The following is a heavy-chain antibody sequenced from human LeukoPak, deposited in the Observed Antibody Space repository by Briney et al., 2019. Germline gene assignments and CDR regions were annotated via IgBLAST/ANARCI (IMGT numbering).Heavy chain of an antibody. Sequence: ASVKVSCKASGGTFSSYAISWVRQAPGQGLEWMGGIIPIFGTANYAQKFQGRVTITTDESTSTAYMELSSLRSEDTAVYYCATDPRARSRWGGDYWGQGTLVTVSS. J-gene: IGHJ4*02. CDR3: ATDPRARSRWGGDY. CDR2: IIPIFGTA. CDR1: GGTFSSYA. D-gene: IGHD3-16*01. V-gene: IGHV1-69*05.